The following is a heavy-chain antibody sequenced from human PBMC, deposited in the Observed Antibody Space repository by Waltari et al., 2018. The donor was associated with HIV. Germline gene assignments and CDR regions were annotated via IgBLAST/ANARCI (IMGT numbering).Heavy chain of an antibody. Sequence: SCAASGFTFDDYAMHWVRQAPGKGLEWVSGISWNSGSIGYADSVKGRFTISRDNAKNSLYLQMNSLRAEDTALYYCAKGEEYMPVDYWGQGTLVTVSS. J-gene: IGHJ4*02. CDR2: ISWNSGSI. V-gene: IGHV3-9*01. CDR1: GFTFDDYA. CDR3: AKGEEYMPVDY. D-gene: IGHD6-6*01.